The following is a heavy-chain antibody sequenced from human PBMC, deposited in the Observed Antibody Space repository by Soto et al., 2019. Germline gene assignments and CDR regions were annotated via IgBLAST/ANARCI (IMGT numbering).Heavy chain of an antibody. V-gene: IGHV3-30*18. CDR1: GFTFSNSV. D-gene: IGHD1-1*01. Sequence: QVQLVESGGGVVQPGTSLRLSCAASGFTFSNSVMHWVRQAPGKGLEGVAAVSFDGSNKDYADSVRGRFTISRDNSKNTLDLHMNSLKADDTAVYYCAKDLVSGILGAWGQGTLVIVSS. J-gene: IGHJ4*02. CDR2: VSFDGSNK. CDR3: AKDLVSGILGA.